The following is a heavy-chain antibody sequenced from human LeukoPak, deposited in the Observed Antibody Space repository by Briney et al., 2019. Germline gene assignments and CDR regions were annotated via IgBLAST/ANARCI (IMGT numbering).Heavy chain of an antibody. CDR1: GYTFTGYY. Sequence: ASVKVSCKASGYTFTGYYMHWVRQAPGQGLEWMGWINPNSGGTNYAQKFQGRVTMTRDTSISTAYMELSRLRSDDTAVYYCAKDITALYCSSTSCYADMPPDYWGQGTLVTVSS. D-gene: IGHD2-2*01. CDR3: AKDITALYCSSTSCYADMPPDY. CDR2: INPNSGGT. V-gene: IGHV1-2*02. J-gene: IGHJ4*02.